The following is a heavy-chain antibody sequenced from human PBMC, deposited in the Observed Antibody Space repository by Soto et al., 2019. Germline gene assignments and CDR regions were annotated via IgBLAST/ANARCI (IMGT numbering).Heavy chain of an antibody. CDR2: IWYDGSNK. Sequence: GGSLRLSCAASGFTFSSYGMHWVRQAPGKGLEWVAVIWYDGSNKYCADSVKGRFTISRDNSKNTLYLQMNSLRAEDTAVYYCARDQEYCSSTSCYFWFDPWGQGTLVTVSS. CDR3: ARDQEYCSSTSCYFWFDP. CDR1: GFTFSSYG. J-gene: IGHJ5*02. D-gene: IGHD2-2*01. V-gene: IGHV3-33*01.